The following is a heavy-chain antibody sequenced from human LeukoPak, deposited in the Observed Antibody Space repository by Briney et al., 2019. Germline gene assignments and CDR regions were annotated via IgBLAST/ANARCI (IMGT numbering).Heavy chain of an antibody. CDR3: ARAVIAVAGPYYYGMDV. Sequence: SQTLSLTCAISGDSVSSNSAAWNWIRQSPSRGLEWLGRTYYRSKWYNDYAVSVKSRITINPDTSKNQFSLQLNSVTPEDTAVYYCARAVIAVAGPYYYGMDVWGQGTTVTVSS. CDR2: TYYRSKWYN. J-gene: IGHJ6*02. CDR1: GDSVSSNSAA. D-gene: IGHD6-19*01. V-gene: IGHV6-1*01.